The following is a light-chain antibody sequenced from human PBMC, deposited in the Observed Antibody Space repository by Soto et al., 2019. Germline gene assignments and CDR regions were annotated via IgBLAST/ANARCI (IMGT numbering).Light chain of an antibody. Sequence: QSALTQPASVSGSPGQSITISCTGTNSDVGSYNLVSWYQQHPGKAPKLMVYDGSKRPSGVSHRFSGSKSGNSASLTITGLQAEDEADYYCCSYADGSNCVLFGGGTKVTVL. CDR3: CSYADGSNCVL. J-gene: IGLJ2*01. CDR2: DGS. CDR1: NSDVGSYNL. V-gene: IGLV2-23*01.